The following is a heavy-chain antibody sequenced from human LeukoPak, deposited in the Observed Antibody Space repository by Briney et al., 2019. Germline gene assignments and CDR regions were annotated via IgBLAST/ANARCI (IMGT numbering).Heavy chain of an antibody. CDR2: IKQDGSEK. J-gene: IGHJ4*02. CDR3: ARGSRYYDFWSGPDTIIDY. CDR1: GFTFSSYW. Sequence: GGSLRLSCAASGFTFSSYWMSWVRQAPGKGLEWVANIKQDGSEKYYVDSVKGRFTISRDNAKNSLYLQMNSLRAEDTAVYYCARGSRYYDFWSGPDTIIDYWGQGTLVTVSS. D-gene: IGHD3-3*01. V-gene: IGHV3-7*01.